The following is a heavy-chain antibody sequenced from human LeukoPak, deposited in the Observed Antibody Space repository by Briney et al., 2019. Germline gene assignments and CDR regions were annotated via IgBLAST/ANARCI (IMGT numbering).Heavy chain of an antibody. J-gene: IGHJ4*02. CDR2: ISSDGSNK. V-gene: IGHV3-30*03. D-gene: IGHD2-21*02. Sequence: PGGSLRLSCAASRFTFNTFGMHWVRQAPGKGLEWVAVISSDGSNKYYADSVKGRFTISRDNSKDTLYLQMSSLAIEDTAVYYCRAATKYRDYYYDYWGQGTLVNVSS. CDR1: RFTFNTFG. CDR3: RAATKYRDYYYDY.